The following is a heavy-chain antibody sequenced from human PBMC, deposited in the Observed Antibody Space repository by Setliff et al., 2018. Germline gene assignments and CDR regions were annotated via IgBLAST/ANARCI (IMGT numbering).Heavy chain of an antibody. V-gene: IGHV3-48*01. CDR1: GFTFSSYS. D-gene: IGHD4-17*01. J-gene: IGHJ4*02. CDR2: ITSSSSTI. Sequence: TGGSLRLSCAASGFTFSSYSMNWVRQAPGKGLEWVSYITSSSSTIDYADSVKGRFTISRDDAKNSLYLQMNSLRAEDTAVYYCAKERHGDYVLDYWGQGTLVTVSS. CDR3: AKERHGDYVLDY.